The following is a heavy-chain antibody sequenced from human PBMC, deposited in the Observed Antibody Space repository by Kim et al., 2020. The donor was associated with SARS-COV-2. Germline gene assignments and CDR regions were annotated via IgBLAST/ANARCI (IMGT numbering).Heavy chain of an antibody. CDR2: IYYSGST. J-gene: IGHJ6*02. Sequence: SETLSLTCTVSGGSISSSSYYWGWIRQPPGKGLEWIGSIYYSGSTYYNPSLKSRVTISVDTSKNQFSLKLSSVPAADTAVYYCARLTQYSSSWYPPGPYGMDVWGQGTTVTVSS. CDR3: ARLTQYSSSWYPPGPYGMDV. CDR1: GGSISSSSYY. D-gene: IGHD6-13*01. V-gene: IGHV4-39*01.